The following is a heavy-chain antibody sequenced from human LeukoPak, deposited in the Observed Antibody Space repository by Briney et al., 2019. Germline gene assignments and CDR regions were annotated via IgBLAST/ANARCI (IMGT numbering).Heavy chain of an antibody. CDR3: ASSYYYDSSGYYKTAAFDI. Sequence: SVKVSCKASVGTVSSYAISWVRQSPGQGLEWMGRIIPILGIAKYAQKFQGRVTMTTDTSTSTAYMELRSLRSDDTAVYYSASSYYYDSSGYYKTAAFDIWGQGTMVTVSS. D-gene: IGHD3-22*01. V-gene: IGHV1-69*04. J-gene: IGHJ3*02. CDR1: VGTVSSYA. CDR2: IIPILGIA.